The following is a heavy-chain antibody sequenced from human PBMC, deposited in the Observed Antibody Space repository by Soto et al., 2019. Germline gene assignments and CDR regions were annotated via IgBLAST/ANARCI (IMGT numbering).Heavy chain of an antibody. J-gene: IGHJ6*02. CDR3: AKDRVNEGYCSSTSCPDYYGMAV. Sequence: GGSLRLSCAASGFTFSSYAMSWVRQAPGKGLEWVSAISGSGGSTYYADSVKGRFTISRDNSKNTLYLQMNSLRAEDTAVYYCAKDRVNEGYCSSTSCPDYYGMAVWGQGTTVTVSS. CDR2: ISGSGGST. V-gene: IGHV3-23*01. CDR1: GFTFSSYA. D-gene: IGHD2-2*01.